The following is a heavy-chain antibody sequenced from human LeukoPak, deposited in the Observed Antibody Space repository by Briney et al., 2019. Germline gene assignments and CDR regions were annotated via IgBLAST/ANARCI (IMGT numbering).Heavy chain of an antibody. CDR2: INPNSGGT. J-gene: IGHJ5*02. Sequence: ASVKVSCKASGYTFTGYYMHWVRQAPGQGLEWMGWINPNSGGTNYAQKFQGRVTMTRDTSISTAYMELSRLRSDDTAVYYRARAPLWFGEFGFDPWGQGTLVTVSS. CDR3: ARAPLWFGEFGFDP. V-gene: IGHV1-2*02. CDR1: GYTFTGYY. D-gene: IGHD3-10*01.